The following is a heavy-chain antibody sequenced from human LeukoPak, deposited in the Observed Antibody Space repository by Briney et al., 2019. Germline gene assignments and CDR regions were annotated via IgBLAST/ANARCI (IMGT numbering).Heavy chain of an antibody. Sequence: GASVKVSCKASGYTFTSYAMNWVRQAPGQRLEWMGWINAGNGNTKYSQEFQGRVTITRDTSASTAYMELSSLRSEDMAVCYCAREATIAVAGYYYYYYMDVWGKGTTVTVSS. CDR2: INAGNGNT. CDR1: GYTFTSYA. D-gene: IGHD6-19*01. J-gene: IGHJ6*03. V-gene: IGHV1-3*03. CDR3: AREATIAVAGYYYYYYMDV.